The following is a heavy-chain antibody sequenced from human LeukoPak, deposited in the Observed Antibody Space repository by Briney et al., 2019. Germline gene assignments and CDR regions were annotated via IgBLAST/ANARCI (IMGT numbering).Heavy chain of an antibody. CDR3: AELGITMIGGV. CDR1: GFTFSSYI. CDR2: ISSSGSTI. Sequence: GGSLRLSCVVSGFTFSSYIMHWVRQAPGKGLEWVSYISSSGSTIYYADSVKGRFTISRDNAKNSLYLQMNSLRAEDTAVYYCAELGITMIGGVWGKGTTVTISS. V-gene: IGHV3-48*03. J-gene: IGHJ6*04. D-gene: IGHD3-10*02.